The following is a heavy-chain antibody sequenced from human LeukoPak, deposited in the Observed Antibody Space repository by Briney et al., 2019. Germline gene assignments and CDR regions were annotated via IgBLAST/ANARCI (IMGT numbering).Heavy chain of an antibody. CDR1: GGSISSYY. CDR2: IYYSGST. CDR3: ARGGQLLAGKATFDY. V-gene: IGHV4-59*01. J-gene: IGHJ4*02. Sequence: PSETLSLTCTVSGGSISSYYWSWIRQPPGKGLEWIGYIYYSGSTNYNPSLKSRVTISVDTSKNQFSLKLSSVTAADSAVYYCARGGQLLAGKATFDYWGQGTLVTVSS. D-gene: IGHD5-18*01.